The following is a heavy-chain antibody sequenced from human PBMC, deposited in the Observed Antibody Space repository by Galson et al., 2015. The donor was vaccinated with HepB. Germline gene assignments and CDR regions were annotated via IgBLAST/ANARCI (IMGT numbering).Heavy chain of an antibody. CDR2: ISGSGGSA. D-gene: IGHD1-26*01. CDR1: GFTFSNYA. V-gene: IGHV3-23*01. J-gene: IGHJ4*02. CDR3: ARVRGEWDLTYVFGY. Sequence: SLRLSCAASGFTFSNYAMSWVRQAPGKGLEWVSAISGSGGSAYYADSVKGRFTISRDNSKNTLYLQMNRLRAEDTALFYCARVRGEWDLTYVFGYWGQGTLVTVSS.